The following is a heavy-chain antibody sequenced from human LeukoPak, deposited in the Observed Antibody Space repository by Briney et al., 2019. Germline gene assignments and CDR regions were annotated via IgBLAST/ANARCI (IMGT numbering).Heavy chain of an antibody. J-gene: IGHJ5*02. CDR2: INPSGGST. V-gene: IGHV1-46*01. CDR3: ARDGSTFSVGNWFDP. CDR1: GYTFTSYY. D-gene: IGHD3-16*01. Sequence: ASVKVSCKASGYTFTSYYMHWVRQAPGQGLERMGIINPSGGSTSYAQKFQGRVTMTRDTSTSTVYMELSSLRSEDTAVYYCARDGSTFSVGNWFDPWGQGTLVTVSS.